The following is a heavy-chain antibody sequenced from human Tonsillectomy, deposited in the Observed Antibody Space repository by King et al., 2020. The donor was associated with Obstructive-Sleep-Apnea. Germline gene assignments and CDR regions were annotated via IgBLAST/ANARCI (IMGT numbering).Heavy chain of an antibody. Sequence: QLVQSGAEVKKPGASVKISCKTSGYTFTSYHINWVRQAAGQGIEWMGWLDPHSANAGFAQKFHDRVTVTRDTSITTAYMELSSLRSEDTAVYYCARVGSCTSGNCDWDDAFDIWGQGTMVTVSS. CDR3: ARVGSCTSGNCDWDDAFDI. V-gene: IGHV1-8*01. CDR2: LDPHSANA. D-gene: IGHD2-8*01. CDR1: GYTFTSYH. J-gene: IGHJ3*02.